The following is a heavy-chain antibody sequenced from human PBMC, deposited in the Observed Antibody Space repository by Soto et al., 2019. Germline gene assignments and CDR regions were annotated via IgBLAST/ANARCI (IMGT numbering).Heavy chain of an antibody. J-gene: IGHJ6*02. CDR2: IKQDGSEK. Sequence: GGSLRLSCAASGFTFSSYWMSWVRQAPGKGLEWVANIKQDGSEKYYVDSVKGRFTISRDNAKNSLYLQMNSLRAEDTAVYYCARDPNIVATMGSIYYYYGMDVWGQGTKVTVSS. CDR3: ARDPNIVATMGSIYYYYGMDV. D-gene: IGHD5-12*01. V-gene: IGHV3-7*01. CDR1: GFTFSSYW.